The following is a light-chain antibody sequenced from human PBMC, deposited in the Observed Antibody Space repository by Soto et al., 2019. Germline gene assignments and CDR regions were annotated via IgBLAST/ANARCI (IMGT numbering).Light chain of an antibody. Sequence: EIVMTQSPATLSVSPGERATLSCRASQSVSSNLAWYQQKPGQAPRLLIYGASTRATGFPARFSGSGSETEFTLTISSLQSEDFAVYYCQQYNNWPPWTFGQGTKVEIK. CDR1: QSVSSN. V-gene: IGKV3D-15*01. CDR2: GAS. CDR3: QQYNNWPPWT. J-gene: IGKJ1*01.